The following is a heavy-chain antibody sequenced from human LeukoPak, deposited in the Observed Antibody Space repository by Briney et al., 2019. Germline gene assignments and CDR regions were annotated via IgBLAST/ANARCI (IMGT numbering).Heavy chain of an antibody. Sequence: VTSVKVSCKASGGTFSSYAISWVRQAPGQGLEWMGGIIPIFGTANYAQKFQGRVTITADKSTSTAYMELSSLRSEDTAVYYCARDSSTSNHFDYWGQGTLVTVSS. D-gene: IGHD2-2*01. V-gene: IGHV1-69*06. CDR2: IIPIFGTA. CDR3: ARDSSTSNHFDY. J-gene: IGHJ4*02. CDR1: GGTFSSYA.